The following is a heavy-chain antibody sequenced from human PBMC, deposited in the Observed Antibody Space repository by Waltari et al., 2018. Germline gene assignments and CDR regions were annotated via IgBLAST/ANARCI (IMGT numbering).Heavy chain of an antibody. D-gene: IGHD3-22*01. CDR1: GYTSTSYA. Sequence: VQLVQSGSELKKPGASVKVSCKASGYTSTSYAMNWVRQAPGKGLEWMGLVDPEDGETIYAEKFQGRVTITADTSTDTAYMELSSLRSEDTAVYYCARARYYYDPGAFEIWGQGTTVVVSS. J-gene: IGHJ3*02. CDR2: VDPEDGET. CDR3: ARARYYYDPGAFEI. V-gene: IGHV1-69-2*01.